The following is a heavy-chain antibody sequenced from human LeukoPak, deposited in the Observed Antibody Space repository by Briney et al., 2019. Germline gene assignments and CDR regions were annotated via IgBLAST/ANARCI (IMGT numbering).Heavy chain of an antibody. V-gene: IGHV3-21*01. J-gene: IGHJ4*02. CDR2: ISSSSSYI. D-gene: IGHD5-12*01. CDR3: ARAIVATNIDY. Sequence: GGSLRLSCAASGFTFSSYSMNWVRQAPGKGLEWVSSISSSSSYIYYADSAKGRFTISRDNAKNSLYLQMNSLRAEDTAVYYCARAIVATNIDYWGQGTLVTVSS. CDR1: GFTFSSYS.